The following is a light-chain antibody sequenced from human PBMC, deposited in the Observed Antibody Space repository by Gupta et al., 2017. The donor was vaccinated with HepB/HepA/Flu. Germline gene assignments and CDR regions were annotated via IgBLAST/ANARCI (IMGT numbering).Light chain of an antibody. CDR1: QGINTY. J-gene: IGKJ4*01. CDR2: TAS. Sequence: DIQLTQSPSFLSASVGDRVTITCRASQGINTYLAWYQQKPGKAPKLLIYTASTWQSGVPSRFSGSGSGTEFTLTISSLQPEDSATYHCQQRNTYPLTFGGGTXVEI. CDR3: QQRNTYPLT. V-gene: IGKV1-9*01.